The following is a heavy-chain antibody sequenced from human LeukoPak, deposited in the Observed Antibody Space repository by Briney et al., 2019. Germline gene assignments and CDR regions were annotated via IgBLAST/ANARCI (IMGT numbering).Heavy chain of an antibody. CDR3: ARIVGASTG. J-gene: IGHJ4*02. D-gene: IGHD1-26*01. V-gene: IGHV3-30*03. Sequence: PGGSLRLSCAASGFTFSSYGMHWVRQAPGKGLEWVAVISYDGSNKYYADSVKGRFTISRDNSKNTLYLQMNSLRAEDTAVYYCARIVGASTGWGQGTLVTVSS. CDR2: ISYDGSNK. CDR1: GFTFSSYG.